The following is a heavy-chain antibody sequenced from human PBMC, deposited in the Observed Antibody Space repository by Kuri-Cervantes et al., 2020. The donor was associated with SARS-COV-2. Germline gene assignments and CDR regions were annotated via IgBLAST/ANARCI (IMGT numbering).Heavy chain of an antibody. Sequence: GESLKISCAASGFTFSSHAVSWVRQAPGKGLEWVSAISGSGGSTYSADSVKGRFTISRDNSKNTLYLQMNSLRAEDTAVYYCAKGQVRYGDFGMWGQGTLVTVSS. CDR3: AKGQVRYGDFGM. D-gene: IGHD4-17*01. V-gene: IGHV3-23*01. CDR2: ISGSGGST. CDR1: GFTFSSHA. J-gene: IGHJ4*02.